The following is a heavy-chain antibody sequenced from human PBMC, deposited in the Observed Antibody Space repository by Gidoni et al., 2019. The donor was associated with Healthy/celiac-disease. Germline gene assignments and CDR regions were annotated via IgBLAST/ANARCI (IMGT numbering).Heavy chain of an antibody. CDR2: IYHSGST. J-gene: IGHJ4*02. CDR1: GYSISSGSY. D-gene: IGHD5-12*01. CDR3: ASRYSGYDYRIDY. V-gene: IGHV4-38-2*01. Sequence: QLQLQESGPGLVKPSDTLSLTCAVSGYSISSGSYWGWIRQPPGKGLEWIGCIYHSGSTYYNPSLKSRVTISVDTSKNQFSLKLSSVTAADTAVYYCASRYSGYDYRIDYWGQGTLVTVSS.